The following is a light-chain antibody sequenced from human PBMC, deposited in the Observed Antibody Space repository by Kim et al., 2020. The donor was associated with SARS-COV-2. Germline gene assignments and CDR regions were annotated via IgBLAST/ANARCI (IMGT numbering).Light chain of an antibody. Sequence: GQSITISCTGSSSDVGGYTFVSWYQQHPGKAPKLMIYDVSKWPSGVSSRFSGSKSGNTASLTISGLQAEDEADYYCSSYAGSTTWVFGGGTQLTVL. J-gene: IGLJ3*02. CDR1: SSDVGGYTF. V-gene: IGLV2-14*04. CDR3: SSYAGSTTWV. CDR2: DVS.